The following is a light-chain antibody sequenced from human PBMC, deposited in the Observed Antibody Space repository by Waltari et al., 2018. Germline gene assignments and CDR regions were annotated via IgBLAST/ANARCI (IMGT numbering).Light chain of an antibody. CDR3: QSYDSSLSGGV. CDR1: SSNIGAGYD. V-gene: IGLV1-40*01. Sequence: QSVLTQPPSVSGAPGPRVTISCTGSSSNIGAGYDVHWYQQLPGTAPKLLIYGNSNRPSGVPDRFSGSKSGTSASLAITGLQAEDDADYYCQSYDSSLSGGVFGGGTKLTVL. J-gene: IGLJ2*01. CDR2: GNS.